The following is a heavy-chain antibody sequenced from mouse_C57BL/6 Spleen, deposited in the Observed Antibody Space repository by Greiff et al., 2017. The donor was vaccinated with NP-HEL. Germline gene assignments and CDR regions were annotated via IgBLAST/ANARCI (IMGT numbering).Heavy chain of an antibody. CDR3: AILLPLDN. Sequence: QVQLQQSGAELAKPGASVKLSCKASGYTFTTYWMLWVKQRPGQGLEWIGYINPSSDYTKYNQNFKDKATLTADKSSSTAYMQLSSLTYEDSAVYYCAILLPLDNWGQGTTLTVSS. J-gene: IGHJ2*01. CDR2: INPSSDYT. CDR1: GYTFTTYW. V-gene: IGHV1-7*01.